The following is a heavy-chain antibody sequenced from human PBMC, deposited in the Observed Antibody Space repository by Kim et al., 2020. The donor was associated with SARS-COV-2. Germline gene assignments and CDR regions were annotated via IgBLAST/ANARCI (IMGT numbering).Heavy chain of an antibody. CDR2: IYSGGST. Sequence: GGSLRLSCAASGFTVSSNYMSWVRQAPGKGLEWVSVIYSGGSTYYADSAKGRFTITSRNSTNTPYLQMNSLRAEDAAGDYCAGEPAHCGGDCRQGYFDYWGQGTLVTVSS. J-gene: IGHJ4*02. CDR3: AGEPAHCGGDCRQGYFDY. V-gene: IGHV3-53*04. D-gene: IGHD2-21*02. CDR1: GFTVSSNY.